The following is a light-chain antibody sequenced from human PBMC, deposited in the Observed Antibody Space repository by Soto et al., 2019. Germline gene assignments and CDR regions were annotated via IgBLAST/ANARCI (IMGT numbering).Light chain of an antibody. Sequence: GDRVTITCRASQSISSWLAWYQQKPGKAPNLLIYKASSLESGVPSRFSGSGSGTEFTLTISSLQPDDFATYYCQQYNSYSRPFGQGTKVDIK. V-gene: IGKV1-5*03. CDR3: QQYNSYSRP. J-gene: IGKJ1*01. CDR2: KAS. CDR1: QSISSW.